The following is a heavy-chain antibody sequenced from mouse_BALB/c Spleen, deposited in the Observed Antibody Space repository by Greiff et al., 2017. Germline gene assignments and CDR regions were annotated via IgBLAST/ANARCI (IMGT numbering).Heavy chain of an antibody. D-gene: IGHD4-1*01. CDR1: GYTFTSYW. J-gene: IGHJ4*01. CDR3: ARNWDDAMDY. Sequence: VQGVESGAELAKPGASVKMSCKASGYTFTSYWMHWVKQRPGQGLEWIGYINPSTGYTEYNQKFKDKATLTADKSSSTAYMQLSSLTSEDSAVYYCARNWDDAMDYWGQGTSVTVSS. V-gene: IGHV1-7*01. CDR2: INPSTGYT.